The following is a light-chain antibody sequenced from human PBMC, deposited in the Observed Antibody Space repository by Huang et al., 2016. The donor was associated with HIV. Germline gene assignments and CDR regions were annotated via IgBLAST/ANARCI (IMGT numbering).Light chain of an antibody. Sequence: EIMLTQSPATLSLSPGDKATLSCRASQRVNTFLAWYQQKHGQAPRLLIYDASNRSTGIPARFRGSGSGTDFTLTISSLEPEDSAVYYCQQRSDWPLTLGGGTKVEIQ. CDR3: QQRSDWPLT. CDR1: QRVNTF. J-gene: IGKJ4*01. V-gene: IGKV3-11*01. CDR2: DAS.